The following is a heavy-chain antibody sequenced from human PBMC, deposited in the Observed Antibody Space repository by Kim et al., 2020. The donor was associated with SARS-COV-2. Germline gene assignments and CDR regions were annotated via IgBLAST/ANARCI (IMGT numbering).Heavy chain of an antibody. V-gene: IGHV3-64D*09. CDR1: GFTFSSYA. CDR3: VKDWSLVSTMVRVVIAYFDY. D-gene: IGHD3-10*01. Sequence: GGSLRLSCSASGFTFSSYAMHWVRQAPGKGLEYVSAISSNGGSTYYADSVKGRFTISRDNSKNTLYLQMSSLRAEDTAVYYCVKDWSLVSTMVRVVIAYFDYRGQGTLVTVSS. J-gene: IGHJ4*02. CDR2: ISSNGGST.